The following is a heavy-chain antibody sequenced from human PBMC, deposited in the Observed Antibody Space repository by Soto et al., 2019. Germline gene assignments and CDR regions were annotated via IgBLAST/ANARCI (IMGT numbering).Heavy chain of an antibody. CDR2: IYYSGST. CDR1: GGSISSYY. D-gene: IGHD3-10*01. V-gene: IGHV4-59*08. J-gene: IGHJ2*01. CDR3: ARQPRYYYGSGSYWYFDL. Sequence: QVQLQESGPGLVKPSETLSLTCTVSGGSISSYYWSWIRQPPGKGLEWIGYIYYSGSTNYNPSLKSRVTISVDTSKNQFSLKLSSVTAAETAVYYCARQPRYYYGSGSYWYFDLWGRGTLVTVSS.